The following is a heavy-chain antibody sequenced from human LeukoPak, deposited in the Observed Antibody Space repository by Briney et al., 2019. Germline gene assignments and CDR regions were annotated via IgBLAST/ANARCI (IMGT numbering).Heavy chain of an antibody. D-gene: IGHD3-3*01. Sequence: PGGSLRLSCTGSGFTFRTYAFSWVRQAPGKGLEWVAVVWYDGINNVFADSVKGRFTLSRDNSNKTLFLQINSLRVEDTAVYYCAKDRSGTWSFDYWGQGTLVTVSS. CDR3: AKDRSGTWSFDY. CDR1: GFTFRTYA. V-gene: IGHV3-30*02. CDR2: VWYDGINN. J-gene: IGHJ4*02.